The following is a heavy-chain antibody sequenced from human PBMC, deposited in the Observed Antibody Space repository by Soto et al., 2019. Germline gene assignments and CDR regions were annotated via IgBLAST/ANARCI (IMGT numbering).Heavy chain of an antibody. CDR2: IDPSDSYS. Sequence: GEALKISCKGSGYSFTSYWISWVRRMPGKGLEWMGRIDPSDSYSNYSPSFQGHVTISADKSVSTAYLQWRSLKASDAAMYYCARHVDYDTSGYYHFDYWGQGTLVTVSS. J-gene: IGHJ4*02. CDR3: ARHVDYDTSGYYHFDY. CDR1: GYSFTSYW. V-gene: IGHV5-10-1*01. D-gene: IGHD3-22*01.